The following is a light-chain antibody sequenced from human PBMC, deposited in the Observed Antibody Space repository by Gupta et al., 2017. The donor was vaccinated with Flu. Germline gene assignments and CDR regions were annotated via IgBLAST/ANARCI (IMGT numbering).Light chain of an antibody. CDR2: KAS. J-gene: IGKJ1*01. Sequence: PSTLSASVGDRVTSTCRASQSIDSWLAWYQKKPGRAPKSLIYKASRLETGVPSRFSGSGSGTEFSLTISSLQPEDFATYYCQQERSSPWTFGQGTKVEIK. CDR3: QQERSSPWT. CDR1: QSIDSW. V-gene: IGKV1-5*03.